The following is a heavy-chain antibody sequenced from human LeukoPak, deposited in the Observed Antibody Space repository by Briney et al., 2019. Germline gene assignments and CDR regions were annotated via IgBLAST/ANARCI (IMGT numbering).Heavy chain of an antibody. CDR1: GCTFSSYT. CDR2: INSTGETT. J-gene: IGHJ4*02. V-gene: IGHV3-23*01. Sequence: PGGSLRLSCVASGCTFSSYTMSWVRQAAGKGLEWVSVINSTGETTHYAESVKGRFIISRDNSNNPVHLQMSSLRAGDTGVYYCERGWFQIVRHYWGQGPLGSVSS. CDR3: ERGWFQIVRHY. D-gene: IGHD2-15*01.